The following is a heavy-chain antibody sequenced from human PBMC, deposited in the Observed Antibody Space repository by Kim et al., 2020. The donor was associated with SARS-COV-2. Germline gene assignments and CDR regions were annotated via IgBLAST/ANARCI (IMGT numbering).Heavy chain of an antibody. J-gene: IGHJ4*02. Sequence: AQKFQERVTITRDRSTSTAYMELSSLRSEDTAVYYCAATVNIVGAIVFDYWGQGTLVTVSS. CDR3: AATVNIVGAIVFDY. V-gene: IGHV1-58*01. D-gene: IGHD1-26*01.